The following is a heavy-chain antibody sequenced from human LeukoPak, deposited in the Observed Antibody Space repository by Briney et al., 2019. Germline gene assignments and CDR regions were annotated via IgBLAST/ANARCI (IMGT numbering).Heavy chain of an antibody. CDR2: IRYDGSNT. V-gene: IGHV3-30*02. D-gene: IGHD2-15*01. Sequence: GGPLRLSGAASGFTFNNYGRHWVRQAPGKGLEWGTFIRYDGSNTYYADSVKGRFTISRDNSRNTLYLQMDSLRAEDTAVYYCAKGGSTYSYSFDYWGQGTLVTVSS. CDR3: AKGGSTYSYSFDY. J-gene: IGHJ4*02. CDR1: GFTFNNYG.